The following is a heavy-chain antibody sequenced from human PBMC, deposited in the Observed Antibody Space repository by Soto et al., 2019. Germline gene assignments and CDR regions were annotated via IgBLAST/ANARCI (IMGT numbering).Heavy chain of an antibody. CDR2: ISYDGSNK. CDR1: GFTFSSYA. D-gene: IGHD2-15*01. CDR3: ARAPSNLYCSGGSCYPDY. J-gene: IGHJ4*02. Sequence: QVQLVESGGGVVQPGRSLRLSCAASGFTFSSYAMHWVRQAPGKGLEWVAVISYDGSNKYYADSVKGRFTISRDNSKNPLYLQMHSLRAEDTAVYYCARAPSNLYCSGGSCYPDYWGQGTLVTVSS. V-gene: IGHV3-30-3*01.